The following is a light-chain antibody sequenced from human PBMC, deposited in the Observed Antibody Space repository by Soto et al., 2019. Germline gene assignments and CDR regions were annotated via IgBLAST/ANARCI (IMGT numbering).Light chain of an antibody. CDR3: QQRYNWPIT. Sequence: EIVLTQSPATLSLSPGERATLSCRASQSVSSYFAWYQQKPGQAPRLLIYDASNRATGIPARFSGSGSGTDFTLTISSLEPEDFSVYYCQQRYNWPITFGQGTRLEIK. CDR1: QSVSSY. CDR2: DAS. V-gene: IGKV3-11*01. J-gene: IGKJ5*01.